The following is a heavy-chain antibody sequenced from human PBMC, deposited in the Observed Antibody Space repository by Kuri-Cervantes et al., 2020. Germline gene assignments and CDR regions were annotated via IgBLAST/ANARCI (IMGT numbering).Heavy chain of an antibody. J-gene: IGHJ1*01. CDR2: IDGSGGVI. D-gene: IGHD2-15*01. Sequence: GESLKISCVASGFIISDHYMSWIRQAPGKGPELVSHIDGSGGVIEHADSVKGRFIISRDNAKNSLYLQMNSVRDDDTAVYYCATDPNRINLWGQGSLVTVSS. V-gene: IGHV3-11*04. CDR3: ATDPNRINL. CDR1: GFIISDHY.